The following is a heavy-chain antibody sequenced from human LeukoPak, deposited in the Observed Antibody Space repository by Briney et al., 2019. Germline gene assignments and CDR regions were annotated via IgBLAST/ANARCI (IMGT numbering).Heavy chain of an antibody. Sequence: GGSLRLSCAASGFTISSNYMSWARQGPGKGLEWVSLIYSGGYTYYADSVKGRFTISRDNSKNTLYLQMNSLRGEDTAVYYCARPRYYYDSSGPYFDYWGQGTLVTVSS. J-gene: IGHJ4*02. D-gene: IGHD3-22*01. V-gene: IGHV3-53*01. CDR1: GFTISSNY. CDR2: IYSGGYT. CDR3: ARPRYYYDSSGPYFDY.